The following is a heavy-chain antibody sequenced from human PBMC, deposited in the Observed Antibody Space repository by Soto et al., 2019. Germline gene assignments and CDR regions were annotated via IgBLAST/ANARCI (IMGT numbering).Heavy chain of an antibody. D-gene: IGHD2-15*01. CDR2: IYYSGST. V-gene: IGHV4-30-4*01. J-gene: IGHJ5*02. Sequence: KSSATLSLTCTVSGGSISCGDYYWSWIRQPPGKGLAWLGYIYYSGSTYSNPSLKSRVTISVDTSKNQFSLKLSSVTAADTAVNYCARAYCSGGRCYSGWFDPWGQGTLVTVSS. CDR3: ARAYCSGGRCYSGWFDP. CDR1: GGSISCGDYY.